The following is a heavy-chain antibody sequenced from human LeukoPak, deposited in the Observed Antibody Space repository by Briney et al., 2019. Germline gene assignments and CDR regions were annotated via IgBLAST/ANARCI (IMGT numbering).Heavy chain of an antibody. CDR1: GGSISSSSYY. CDR2: IYYSGST. CDR3: ARLNMRRHSITMIVVAAWDY. Sequence: SETLSLTCTVSGGSISSSSYYWGWIRQPPGKGLEWIGSIYYSGSTYYNPSLKSRVTISVDTSKNQFSLKLSSVTAADTAVYYCARLNMRRHSITMIVVAAWDYWGQGTLVTVSS. J-gene: IGHJ4*02. V-gene: IGHV4-39*01. D-gene: IGHD3-22*01.